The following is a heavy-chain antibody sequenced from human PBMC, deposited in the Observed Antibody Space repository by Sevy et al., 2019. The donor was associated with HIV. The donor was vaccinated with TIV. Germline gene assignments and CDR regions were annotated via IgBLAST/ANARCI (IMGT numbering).Heavy chain of an antibody. J-gene: IGHJ4*02. CDR1: GFTFSTFG. V-gene: IGHV3-30*03. CDR2: ISYDGSDK. D-gene: IGHD6-13*01. CDR3: ATPLNHKYSHSWYNDY. Sequence: GGSLRLSCAASGFTFSTFGMHWVRQAPGKGLEWVAVISYDGSDKYYADSVKGRFTISRDNSKNTLYLQTNSLRAEDTAIYYCATPLNHKYSHSWYNDYWGQGTLVTVSS.